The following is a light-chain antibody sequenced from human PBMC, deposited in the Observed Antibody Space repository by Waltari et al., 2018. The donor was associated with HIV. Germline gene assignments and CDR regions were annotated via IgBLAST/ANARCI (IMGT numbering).Light chain of an antibody. Sequence: SYVMTHPPSESVAPGQKATIPCGGNNLERRRAGWFPQKPGQAPVLVIYYDSDRPSGIPERFSGSNSGNTATLTISRVEAGDEADYYCQVWDNNSEHPGVVFGGGTKLTVL. J-gene: IGLJ2*01. CDR1: NLERRR. CDR2: YDS. V-gene: IGLV3-21*04. CDR3: QVWDNNSEHPGVV.